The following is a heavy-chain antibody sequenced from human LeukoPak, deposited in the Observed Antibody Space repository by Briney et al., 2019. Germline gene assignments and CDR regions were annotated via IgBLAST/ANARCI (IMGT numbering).Heavy chain of an antibody. CDR2: THYSGST. J-gene: IGHJ6*02. Sequence: SETLSLTCTVSGGSISSYYWSWLRQPPGKGLEWIGYTHYSGSTSYHPSLKSRVTITVDTSKNQFSLKLSSVTAADTAVYYCARERGSGYYGSGSYFTYYYYGMDVWGQGTTVTVSS. CDR1: GGSISSYY. CDR3: ARERGSGYYGSGSYFTYYYYGMDV. V-gene: IGHV4-59*01. D-gene: IGHD3-10*01.